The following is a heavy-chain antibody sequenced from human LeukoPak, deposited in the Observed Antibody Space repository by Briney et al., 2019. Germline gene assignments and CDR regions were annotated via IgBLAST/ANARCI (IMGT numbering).Heavy chain of an antibody. D-gene: IGHD4-23*01. CDR1: GYSFTTYW. J-gene: IGHJ4*02. CDR2: IYPSDSDT. V-gene: IGHV5-51*01. Sequence: GESLKISCKGSGYSFTTYWVAWVRQMPGKGLEWMGIIYPSDSDTRYSPSLDGQVTISADKSVSTTYLQWSSLQASDTAMYYCARPSSLYGGTSEDYWGQGTLVTVSS. CDR3: ARPSSLYGGTSEDY.